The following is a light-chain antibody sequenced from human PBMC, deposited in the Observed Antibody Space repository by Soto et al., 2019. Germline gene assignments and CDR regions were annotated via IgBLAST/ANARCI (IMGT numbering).Light chain of an antibody. CDR2: GAS. J-gene: IGKJ2*01. CDR3: QQYYHWPRT. V-gene: IGKV3-15*01. CDR1: QSVGTN. Sequence: EIVMTQSPATLSVSPGERATLSCRASQSVGTNLAWYQQKPGQAPRLLIYGASTGATGIPARVSGSGSGTDFTLTNSSVKSEVFVVYYCQQYYHWPRTFGQGTKLEIK.